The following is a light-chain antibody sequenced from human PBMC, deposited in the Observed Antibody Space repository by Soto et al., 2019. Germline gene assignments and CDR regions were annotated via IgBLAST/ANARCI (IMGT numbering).Light chain of an antibody. CDR3: QHDYGSPPFT. J-gene: IGKJ3*01. CDR2: GAS. V-gene: IGKV3-20*01. CDR1: QSVSSTY. Sequence: ELVLTQSPGTLSLSPGERATLSCRASQSVSSTYLAWYHQKPGQAPRLLIYGASTRATGIPDRFSVIGSGTDATLTISRLEPEDFAVYYCQHDYGSPPFTCGVGPRVD.